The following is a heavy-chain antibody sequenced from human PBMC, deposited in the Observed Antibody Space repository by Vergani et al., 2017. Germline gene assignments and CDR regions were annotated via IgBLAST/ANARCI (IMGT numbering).Heavy chain of an antibody. CDR2: INPSGGSK. V-gene: IGHV1-46*03. D-gene: IGHD3-22*01. J-gene: IGHJ4*02. CDR1: GYTFTSYY. CDR3: ARDMYYYESSGPSDSGRLFDY. Sequence: QVQLVQSGAEVKKPGASVKVSCKASGYTFTSYYMHWVRQAPGQGLEWMGIINPSGGSKSYAQKFQGRVTMTRDTSTSTVYMELSSLRSEDTAVYYCARDMYYYESSGPSDSGRLFDYWGQGTLVTVSS.